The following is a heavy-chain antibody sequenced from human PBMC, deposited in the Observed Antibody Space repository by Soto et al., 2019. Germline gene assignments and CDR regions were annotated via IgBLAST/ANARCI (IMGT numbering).Heavy chain of an antibody. CDR1: GGSISSGGYY. J-gene: IGHJ6*02. Sequence: SETLSLTCTVSGGSISSGGYYWSWIRQHPGKGLEWIGYIYYSGSTYYNPSLKSRVTISVDTSKNRFSLKLSSVTAADTAVYYCARGIAAAGLYYYYYYGMDVWGQGTTVTVSS. CDR2: IYYSGST. CDR3: ARGIAAAGLYYYYYYGMDV. V-gene: IGHV4-31*03. D-gene: IGHD6-13*01.